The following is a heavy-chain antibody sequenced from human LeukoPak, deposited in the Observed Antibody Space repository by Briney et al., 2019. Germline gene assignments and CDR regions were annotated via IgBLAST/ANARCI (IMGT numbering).Heavy chain of an antibody. CDR2: ISYDGSNK. J-gene: IGHJ6*02. CDR3: ARDRSYGDPYYYYGMDV. V-gene: IGHV3-30-3*01. Sequence: GGSLRLSCAASGFTFSSYAMHWVRQAPGKGLEWVAVISYDGSNKYYADSVKGRFIISRDNSKNTLYLQMHSLRAEDTAVYYCARDRSYGDPYYYYGMDVWGQGTTVTVSS. CDR1: GFTFSSYA. D-gene: IGHD4-17*01.